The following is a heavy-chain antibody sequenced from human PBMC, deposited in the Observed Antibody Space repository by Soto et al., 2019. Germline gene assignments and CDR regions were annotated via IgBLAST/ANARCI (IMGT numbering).Heavy chain of an antibody. CDR2: IAYDGGNK. D-gene: IGHD2-15*01. CDR1: GFTFNNYG. CDR3: AKASGYCSGDSCRGGYYYYGMDV. Sequence: GGSLRLSCAASGFTFNNYGMHWVRQAPGKGLEWVALIAYDGGNKYYADSGKGRFTISRDNPKNTLYLQMNSLRAEDTAVYYCAKASGYCSGDSCRGGYYYYGMDVWGQGTTVTVSS. J-gene: IGHJ6*02. V-gene: IGHV3-30*18.